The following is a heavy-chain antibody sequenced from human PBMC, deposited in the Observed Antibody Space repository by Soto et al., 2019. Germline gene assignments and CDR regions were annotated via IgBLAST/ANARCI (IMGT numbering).Heavy chain of an antibody. CDR3: ARTPRDYYAMDV. CDR2: ISYSGST. J-gene: IGHJ6*02. CDR1: GVSISSGDYY. Sequence: SETLSLTCTVSGVSISSGDYYWSWIRQPPGKGLEWIGYISYSGSTYYNPSLKSPISISIDTSKNQFSLKVTSVTAADTAVYYCARTPRDYYAMDVWGQGTTVTVSS. V-gene: IGHV4-30-4*01.